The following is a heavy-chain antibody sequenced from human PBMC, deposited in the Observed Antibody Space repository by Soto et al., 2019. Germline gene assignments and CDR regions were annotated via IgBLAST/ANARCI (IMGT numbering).Heavy chain of an antibody. J-gene: IGHJ6*02. D-gene: IGHD3-22*01. Sequence: ASVKVSCKAAGYTFTGYYMHWGRQAPGQGLEWMGWINPNSGGTNYAQKFQGWVTMTRDTSISTAYMELSRLRSDDTAVHYCARTYYYDSSPSGRYYGMDVWGQGTTVTVSS. CDR2: INPNSGGT. CDR1: GYTFTGYY. V-gene: IGHV1-2*04. CDR3: ARTYYYDSSPSGRYYGMDV.